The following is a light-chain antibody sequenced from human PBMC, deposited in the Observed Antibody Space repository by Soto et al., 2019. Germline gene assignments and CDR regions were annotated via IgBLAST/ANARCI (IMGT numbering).Light chain of an antibody. J-gene: IGLJ3*02. V-gene: IGLV2-8*01. CDR3: SSFVSGNNYWV. CDR2: EVT. CDR1: RSDVGGYDY. Sequence: QSALTQPPSASGSPGRSVTLSFTGTRSDVGGYDYVSWFQQPPGKAPKLIMYEVTNRPSGVPDRVSASKSGNTASLTVSGLQAEDEADYYCSSFVSGNNYWVFGGGTKLTVL.